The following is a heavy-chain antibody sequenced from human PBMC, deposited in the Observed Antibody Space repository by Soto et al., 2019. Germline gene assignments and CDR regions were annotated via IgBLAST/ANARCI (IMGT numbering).Heavy chain of an antibody. D-gene: IGHD1-26*01. J-gene: IGHJ5*02. CDR2: IYYSGST. V-gene: IGHV4-59*01. CDR3: ARDLGGTRFDP. CDR1: GCSISSYY. Sequence: SETLSLTCTVSGCSISSYYWSWIRQPPGKGLEWIGYIYYSGSTNYNPSLKSRVTISVDTSKNQFSLKLSSVTAADTAVYYCARDLGGTRFDPWGQETLVTVSS.